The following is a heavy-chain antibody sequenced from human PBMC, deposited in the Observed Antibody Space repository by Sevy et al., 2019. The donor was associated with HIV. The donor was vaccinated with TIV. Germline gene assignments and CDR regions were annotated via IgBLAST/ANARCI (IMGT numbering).Heavy chain of an antibody. D-gene: IGHD6-19*01. J-gene: IGHJ6*02. CDR2: ISYDGSNK. Sequence: GGSLRLSCAASGFTFSSYGMHWVRQAPGKGLEWVAVISYDGSNKYYADSVKGRFTISGDNSKNTLYLQMNSLRAEDTAVYYCAKERGSGWSDYYYGMDVWGQGTTVTVSS. CDR1: GFTFSSYG. V-gene: IGHV3-30*18. CDR3: AKERGSGWSDYYYGMDV.